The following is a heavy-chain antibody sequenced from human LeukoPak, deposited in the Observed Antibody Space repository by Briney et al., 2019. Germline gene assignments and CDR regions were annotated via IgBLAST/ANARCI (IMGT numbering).Heavy chain of an antibody. D-gene: IGHD6-13*01. V-gene: IGHV3-30*18. Sequence: PGGSLRLSCAASGFTFSSYGMHWVRQAPGKGLEWVAVISYDGSNKYYADSVKGRFTIPRDNSKNTLYLQMNSLRAEDTAVYYCAKPSSCSSWSFDYWGQGTLVTVSS. CDR1: GFTFSSYG. CDR3: AKPSSCSSWSFDY. CDR2: ISYDGSNK. J-gene: IGHJ4*02.